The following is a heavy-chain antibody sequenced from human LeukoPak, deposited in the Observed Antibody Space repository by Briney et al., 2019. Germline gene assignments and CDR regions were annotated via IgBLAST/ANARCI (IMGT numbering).Heavy chain of an antibody. D-gene: IGHD2-15*01. V-gene: IGHV3-23*01. J-gene: IGHJ4*02. Sequence: GGSLRLSCAASGFTFTNYAMTWVRQAPGKGLEWVSSLSDGGGHTYYADSVKGRFTISRDNSKNTLYLQMNSLRAEDTAIFYCAKDRLRYCSGGGCYSPVDYWGQGTLVTVSS. CDR2: LSDGGGHT. CDR3: AKDRLRYCSGGGCYSPVDY. CDR1: GFTFTNYA.